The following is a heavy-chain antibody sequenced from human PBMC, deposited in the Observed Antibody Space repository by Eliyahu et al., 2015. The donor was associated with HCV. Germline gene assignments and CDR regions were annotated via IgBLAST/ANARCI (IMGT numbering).Heavy chain of an antibody. CDR1: GDSVXSNNVA. CDR3: ARVEFSTAGELFDY. D-gene: IGHD1-7*01. Sequence: VNLQQSGPGLVRPSQTLSLTCAISGDSVXSNNVAWNWIRQSPSGGLEWLGRTYFRSEWYYNYAVSVQSRISISPDASKNQFSLHLNSVTPEDTGVYYCARVEFSTAGELFDYWGRGTQVTVSS. V-gene: IGHV6-1*01. J-gene: IGHJ4*02. CDR2: TYFRSEWYY.